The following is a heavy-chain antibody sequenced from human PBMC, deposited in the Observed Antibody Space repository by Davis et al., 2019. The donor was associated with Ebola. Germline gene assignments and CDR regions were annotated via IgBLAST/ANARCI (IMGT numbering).Heavy chain of an antibody. CDR1: GFTFSRSW. Sequence: PGGSLRLSCVASGFTFSRSWMNWVRQAPGQGLEWVASIKEEGSEKYHVHSVKGRFTISRDNAKNSLHLQMDSLRAEDTAFYYCAREDDRDHWYFDHWGQGTLVTVSS. J-gene: IGHJ4*02. V-gene: IGHV3-7*03. CDR2: IKEEGSEK. CDR3: AREDDRDHWYFDH. D-gene: IGHD1-1*01.